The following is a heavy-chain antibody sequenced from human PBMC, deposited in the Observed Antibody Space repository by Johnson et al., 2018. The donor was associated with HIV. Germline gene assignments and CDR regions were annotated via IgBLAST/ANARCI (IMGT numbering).Heavy chain of an antibody. CDR2: IKQDGSEK. Sequence: VQLVESGGDSVQPGGSLRLSCAASGFIFSNYWMHWVRQAPGKGLIWVANIKQDGSEKYYVDSVKGRFTISRDNAKNSLYLQMNSLRDEDTAVYYCVTADRGSAWGQGTTVTVSS. V-gene: IGHV3-7*03. CDR1: GFIFSNYW. D-gene: IGHD1-26*01. CDR3: VTADRGSA. J-gene: IGHJ3*01.